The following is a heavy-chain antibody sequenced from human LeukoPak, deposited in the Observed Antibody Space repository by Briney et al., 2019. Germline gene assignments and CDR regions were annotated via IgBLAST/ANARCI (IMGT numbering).Heavy chain of an antibody. J-gene: IGHJ4*02. CDR3: ARSRYYDSSGQLLNFDY. CDR1: GGTFSSYA. D-gene: IGHD3-22*01. Sequence: SVKVSCKASGGTFSSYATSWVRQAPGQGLEWMGGIIPIFGTANYAQKFQGRVTITTDESTSTAYMELSSLRSEDTAVYYCARSRYYDSSGQLLNFDYWGQGALVTVSS. V-gene: IGHV1-69*05. CDR2: IIPIFGTA.